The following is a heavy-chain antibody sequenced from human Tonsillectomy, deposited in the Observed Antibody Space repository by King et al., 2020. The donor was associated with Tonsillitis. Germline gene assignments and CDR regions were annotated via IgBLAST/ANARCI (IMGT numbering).Heavy chain of an antibody. Sequence: QLQESGPGLVKPSETLSLTCTVSGGAVNSYYWSWIRQPPGKTLEWIGHMFHTGSTYYNPSLESRVSISVDTSKNQFSLRLSSVTAADTAVYYCARVNGYDSGDRSFDSWGQGTLVTVSS. J-gene: IGHJ4*02. CDR3: ARVNGYDSGDRSFDS. CDR2: MFHTGST. D-gene: IGHD3-10*01. V-gene: IGHV4-59*02. CDR1: GGAVNSYY.